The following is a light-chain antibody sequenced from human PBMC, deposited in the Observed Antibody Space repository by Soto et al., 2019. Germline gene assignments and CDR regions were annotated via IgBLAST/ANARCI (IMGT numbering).Light chain of an antibody. Sequence: EIVLTQSPGTLSLSPGERATLSCRASQSVGSNNLAWYQQKSGQPPRLLIYGASSRAAGIPDRFSGSGSGTDFTLTVSRLESEDFAVYYFQQFGDAPYTFGQGTTLEI. CDR3: QQFGDAPYT. V-gene: IGKV3-20*01. CDR2: GAS. J-gene: IGKJ2*01. CDR1: QSVGSNN.